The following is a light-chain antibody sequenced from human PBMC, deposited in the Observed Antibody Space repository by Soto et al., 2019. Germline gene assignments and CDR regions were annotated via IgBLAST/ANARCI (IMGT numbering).Light chain of an antibody. CDR2: GAS. V-gene: IGKV3-15*01. CDR3: QQYNNWWT. Sequence: EIVMTQSPATLSVSPGERATLPCRASQSVSNNLAWYQKKPGQAPRLLIYGASTRATGIPARFSGGGSGTEFTLTISSLQSEDFAVYYCQQYNNWWTFGQGTRVEIK. CDR1: QSVSNN. J-gene: IGKJ1*01.